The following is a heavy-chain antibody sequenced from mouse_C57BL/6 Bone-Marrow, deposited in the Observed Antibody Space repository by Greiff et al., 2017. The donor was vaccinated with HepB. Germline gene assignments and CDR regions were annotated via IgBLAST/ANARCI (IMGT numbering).Heavy chain of an antibody. CDR3: ARHRLGAWFAY. V-gene: IGHV5-6*01. Sequence: VQLKESGGDLVKPGGSLKLSCAASGFTFSSYGMSWVRQTPDKRLEWVATISSGGSYTYYPDSVKGRFTISRDNAKNTLYLQMSSLKSEDTAMYYCARHRLGAWFAYWGQGTLVTVSA. CDR2: ISSGGSYT. CDR1: GFTFSSYG. D-gene: IGHD4-1*01. J-gene: IGHJ3*01.